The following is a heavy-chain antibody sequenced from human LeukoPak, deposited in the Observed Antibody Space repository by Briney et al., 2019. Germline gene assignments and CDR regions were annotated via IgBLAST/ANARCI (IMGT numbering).Heavy chain of an antibody. CDR2: INPNSGGT. CDR1: GYTFTGYY. Sequence: ASVKVSCKASGYTFTGYYMHWVRQAPGQGLEWMGWINPNSGGTNYAQKFQGRVTMTRDTSISTAYMELSRLRSDDTAVYYCARDLGSSWRNYYYYGMDVWGQGTMVTVSS. D-gene: IGHD6-13*01. J-gene: IGHJ6*02. V-gene: IGHV1-2*02. CDR3: ARDLGSSWRNYYYYGMDV.